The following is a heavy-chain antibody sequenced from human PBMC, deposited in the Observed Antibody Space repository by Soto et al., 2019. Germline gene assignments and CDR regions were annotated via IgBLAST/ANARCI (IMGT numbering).Heavy chain of an antibody. CDR3: AKDAQGTSGWYGGGFDF. CDR2: NSGSGGST. J-gene: IGHJ4*02. CDR1: GFSFTSYA. V-gene: IGHV3-23*01. D-gene: IGHD6-19*01. Sequence: GGSLRLSCAASGFSFTSYAMTWVRQAPGRGLEWVSTNSGSGGSTYYSDSVKGRFTISRDNSKNTLYLQMNSLRVDDTAVYYCAKDAQGTSGWYGGGFDFWGQGTLVTVSS.